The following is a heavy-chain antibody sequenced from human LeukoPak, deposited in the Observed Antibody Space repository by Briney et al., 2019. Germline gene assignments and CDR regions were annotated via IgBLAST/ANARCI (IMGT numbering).Heavy chain of an antibody. J-gene: IGHJ4*02. CDR3: ATWAYYYGSGPRGYYFDY. CDR2: FDPEDGET. Sequence: EASVKVSCKVSGYTLTVLSMHWVRQAPGKGLEWMGGFDPEDGETIYAQKFQGRVTMTEDTSTDTAYMELSSLRSEDTAVYYCATWAYYYGSGPRGYYFDYWGQGTLVTVSS. V-gene: IGHV1-24*01. D-gene: IGHD3-10*01. CDR1: GYTLTVLS.